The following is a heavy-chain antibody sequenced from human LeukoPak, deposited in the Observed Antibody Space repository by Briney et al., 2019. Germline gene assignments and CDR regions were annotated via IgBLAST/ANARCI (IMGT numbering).Heavy chain of an antibody. CDR3: VGFGDGMYYYYGMDV. D-gene: IGHD3-10*01. CDR1: GGSISSSSYY. CDR2: IYYSGST. Sequence: SETLSLTCTVSGGSISSSSYYWGWLRQPPGKGLEWTGSIYYSGSTYYNPSLKSRVTISVDTSKNQFSLKLSSVTAADTAVYYCVGFGDGMYYYYGMDVWGQGTTVTVSS. V-gene: IGHV4-39*01. J-gene: IGHJ6*02.